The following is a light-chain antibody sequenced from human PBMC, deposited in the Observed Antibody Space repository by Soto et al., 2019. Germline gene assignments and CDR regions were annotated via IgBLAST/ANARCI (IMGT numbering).Light chain of an antibody. J-gene: IGKJ5*01. CDR3: QQYGSSSIT. CDR2: GAS. V-gene: IGKV3-20*01. Sequence: EIVMTQSPTTLSVSPGERATLSCRASQIVNSIYLAWYQHKPGQAPRLLIYGASYRATGIPDRFSGSGSGTDFTLAISRLEPEDFAVYYCQQYGSSSITFGQGTRLEIK. CDR1: QIVNSIY.